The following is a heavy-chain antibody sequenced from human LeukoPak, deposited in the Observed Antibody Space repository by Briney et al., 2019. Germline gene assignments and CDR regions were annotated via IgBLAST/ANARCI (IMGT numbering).Heavy chain of an antibody. CDR3: AKSNVFASWFDP. J-gene: IGHJ5*02. CDR2: ISWNGGSI. Sequence: PGGSLRLSCAASGLTFDDYDVHWVRQARGKGLEGLLGISWNGGSIDYADSVKGRFTSSRDNAKNSLYLQMNSLRAEDTALYYCAKSNVFASWFDPWGQGTLVTVSS. D-gene: IGHD3-16*01. V-gene: IGHV3-9*01. CDR1: GLTFDDYD.